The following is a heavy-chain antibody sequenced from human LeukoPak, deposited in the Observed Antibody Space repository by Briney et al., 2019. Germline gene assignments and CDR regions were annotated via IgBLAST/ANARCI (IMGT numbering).Heavy chain of an antibody. V-gene: IGHV3-33*01. D-gene: IGHD5-24*01. Sequence: GGSLRLSCAASGFTFSSYGMHWVRQAPGKGLEWVAVIWYDGSNKYYADSVKGRFTISRDNSKNTLYLKMNSLRAEDTAVYYCARDVEPTNWLDPWGQGTLVTVSS. CDR1: GFTFSSYG. J-gene: IGHJ5*02. CDR3: ARDVEPTNWLDP. CDR2: IWYDGSNK.